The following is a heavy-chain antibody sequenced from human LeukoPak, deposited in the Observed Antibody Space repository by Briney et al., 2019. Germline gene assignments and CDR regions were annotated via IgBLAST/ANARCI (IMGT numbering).Heavy chain of an antibody. V-gene: IGHV1-2*02. CDR2: INPNSGGT. J-gene: IGHJ4*02. Sequence: ALVKVSCRASGYTFTSYGISWVRQAPGRGLEWMGWINPNSGGTNYAQKFQGRVTMTRDTSISTAYMELSRLRSDDTAVYYCARVPPNYGSGSYFDYWGQGTLVTVSS. D-gene: IGHD3-10*01. CDR1: GYTFTSYG. CDR3: ARVPPNYGSGSYFDY.